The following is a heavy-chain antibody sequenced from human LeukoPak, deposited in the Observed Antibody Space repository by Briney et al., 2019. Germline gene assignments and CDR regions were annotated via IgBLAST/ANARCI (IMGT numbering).Heavy chain of an antibody. Sequence: KPSETLSLTCTVSGGSISSYYWSWIRQPAGKGLEWIGRIYTSGSTNYNPSLKSRVTMSVDTSKNQLSLKLSSVTAADTAVYYCAREGDIVLMVYATTDAFDIWGQGTMVTVSS. J-gene: IGHJ3*02. V-gene: IGHV4-4*07. CDR2: IYTSGST. CDR1: GGSISSYY. D-gene: IGHD2-8*01. CDR3: AREGDIVLMVYATTDAFDI.